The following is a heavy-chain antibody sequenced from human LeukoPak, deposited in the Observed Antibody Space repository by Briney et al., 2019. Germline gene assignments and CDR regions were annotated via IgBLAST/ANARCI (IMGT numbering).Heavy chain of an antibody. D-gene: IGHD3-22*01. Sequence: GGSLRLPCAVSEFSFSSYWMSWVRQAPGKGLVWVSCINTDGSTTTYADSVKGRFTISRDNAKNTLHLQMNSLRAEDTAIYYCARVNYDRSGYYRSNYYFDHWGQGTLVTVSS. CDR3: ARVNYDRSGYYRSNYYFDH. CDR2: INTDGSTT. V-gene: IGHV3-74*03. J-gene: IGHJ4*02. CDR1: EFSFSSYW.